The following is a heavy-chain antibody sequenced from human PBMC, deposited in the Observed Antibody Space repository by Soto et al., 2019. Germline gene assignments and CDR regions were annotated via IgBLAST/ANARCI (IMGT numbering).Heavy chain of an antibody. CDR2: IWYDGSNK. J-gene: IGHJ5*02. V-gene: IGHV3-33*01. CDR3: ARSGLDYYGSSGYCNWFDP. CDR1: GFTLSSYG. D-gene: IGHD3-22*01. Sequence: GGSLRLSCAASGFTLSSYGMHWVRQAPGKGLEWVAVIWYDGSNKYYADSVKGRFTISRDNSKNTLYLQMNSLRAEDTAVYYCARSGLDYYGSSGYCNWFDPWGQGTLGTVSS.